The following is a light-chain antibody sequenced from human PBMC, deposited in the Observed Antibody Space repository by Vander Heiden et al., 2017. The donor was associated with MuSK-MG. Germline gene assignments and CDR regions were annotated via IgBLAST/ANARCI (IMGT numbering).Light chain of an antibody. V-gene: IGKV1-39*01. J-gene: IGKJ5*01. CDR2: AAS. CDR3: QQSDSSPIT. CDR1: QSISSY. Sequence: DIKMTQSPSSLSASVGDRVTITCRASQSISSYLNWYQQKPGKAPKLLIYAASSLQSGVPSRFSGSGSGTDFTLTISRLQPEDFATYYCQQSDSSPITFGQGTQVEI.